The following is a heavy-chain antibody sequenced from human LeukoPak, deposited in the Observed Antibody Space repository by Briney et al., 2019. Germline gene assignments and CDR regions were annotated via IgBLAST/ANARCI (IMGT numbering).Heavy chain of an antibody. V-gene: IGHV4-39*07. CDR1: GGSISSSSYY. J-gene: IGHJ6*02. CDR2: IYYSGST. CDR3: AREIAPYGMDV. Sequence: KTSETLSLTCTVSGGSISSSSYYWGWIRQPPGKGLEWIGSIYYSGSTYYNPSLKSRVTISVDTSKNQFSLKLSSVTAADTAVYYCAREIAPYGMDVWGQGTTVTASS. D-gene: IGHD6-13*01.